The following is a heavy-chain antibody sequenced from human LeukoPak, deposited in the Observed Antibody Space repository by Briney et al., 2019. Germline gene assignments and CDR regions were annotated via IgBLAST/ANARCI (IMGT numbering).Heavy chain of an antibody. J-gene: IGHJ6*02. V-gene: IGHV3-33*08. CDR1: GFTFDDYA. CDR2: IWYDGSNK. Sequence: GRSLRLSCAASGFTFDDYAMHWVRHAPGKGLEWVAVIWYDGSNKYYADSVKGRFTISRDNSKNTLYLQMNSLRAEDTAVYYCARDKGSSLPLYGMDVWGQGTTVTVSS. D-gene: IGHD6-6*01. CDR3: ARDKGSSLPLYGMDV.